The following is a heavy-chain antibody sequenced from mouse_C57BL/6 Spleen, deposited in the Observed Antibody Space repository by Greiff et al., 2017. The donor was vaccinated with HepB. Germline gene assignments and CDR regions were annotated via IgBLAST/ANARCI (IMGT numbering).Heavy chain of an antibody. CDR1: GYSFTGYY. CDR2: INPSTGGT. CDR3: ASYYGSSFYYFDY. V-gene: IGHV1-42*01. J-gene: IGHJ2*01. Sequence: EVQLQQSGPELVKPGASVKISCKASGYSFTGYYMNWVKQSPEKSLEWIGEINPSTGGTTYNQKFKAKATLTVDKSSSTAYMQLKSLTSEDSAVYYCASYYGSSFYYFDYWGQGTTLTVSS. D-gene: IGHD1-1*01.